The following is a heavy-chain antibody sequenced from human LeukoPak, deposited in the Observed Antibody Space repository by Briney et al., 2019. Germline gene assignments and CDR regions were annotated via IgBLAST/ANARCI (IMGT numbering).Heavy chain of an antibody. V-gene: IGHV5-51*01. Sequence: PGESLKISCKGSGYSFTSYWIGWVRQMPGKGLEWMGIIYPGDSDTRYSPSFQGQVTISADKSLTTAYLQWSSLKASDTAMYYCARRIAVAGTDYFDYWGQGTLVTVSS. J-gene: IGHJ4*02. D-gene: IGHD6-19*01. CDR1: GYSFTSYW. CDR3: ARRIAVAGTDYFDY. CDR2: IYPGDSDT.